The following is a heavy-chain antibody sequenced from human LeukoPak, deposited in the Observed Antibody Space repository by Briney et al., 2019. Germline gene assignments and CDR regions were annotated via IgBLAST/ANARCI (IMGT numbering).Heavy chain of an antibody. Sequence: ASVKVSCKASGYTFTSYYMHWVRQSPGQGLEWMGIINPSGGSTSYAQKFQGRVTMTRDTSTSTVYMELSSLRSEDTAVYYCARVGMATMKFDYWGQGTLVTVSS. D-gene: IGHD5-24*01. CDR2: INPSGGST. J-gene: IGHJ4*02. CDR1: GYTFTSYY. CDR3: ARVGMATMKFDY. V-gene: IGHV1-46*01.